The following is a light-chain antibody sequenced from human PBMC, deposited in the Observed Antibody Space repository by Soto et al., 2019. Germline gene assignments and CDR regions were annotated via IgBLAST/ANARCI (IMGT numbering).Light chain of an antibody. J-gene: IGKJ5*01. CDR1: QSVSSSY. CDR2: GAS. CDR3: QQYNNWPIT. V-gene: IGKV3-20*01. Sequence: IVLTQSPGTLSLSPWERATLSCRASQSVSSSYLAWYQQKPGQPPRLLTYGASSRATGIPDRFSGSGSGTEFTLTISSLQSEDFVIYYCQQYNNWPITFGQGTRLEIK.